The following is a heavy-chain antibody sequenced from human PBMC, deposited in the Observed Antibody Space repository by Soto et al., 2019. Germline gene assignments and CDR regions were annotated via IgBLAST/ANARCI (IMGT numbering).Heavy chain of an antibody. J-gene: IGHJ4*02. Sequence: QAQLQESGPGLVKPSETLSLTCTVSGGYISSYYWTWIRQPPGKGLEWIGYIYYSGSTNYNPSLKSRVTMSIDTSKNQFSLKLSSVTAADTAVYYCARAFGSTMPSLFWGQGTLVTVSS. CDR1: GGYISSYY. CDR3: ARAFGSTMPSLF. CDR2: IYYSGST. D-gene: IGHD2-2*01. V-gene: IGHV4-59*01.